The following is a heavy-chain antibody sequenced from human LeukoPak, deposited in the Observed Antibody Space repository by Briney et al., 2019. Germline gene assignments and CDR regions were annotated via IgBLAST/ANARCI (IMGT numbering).Heavy chain of an antibody. Sequence: PGGSLRLSCAASGFTFRSYWMHWVRQAPGKGLVCVSRINSDGSSTNYADSVKGRFTISRDNSKNTLYLQMNRLRAEDTAVYYCARAGPSSSWHQFDYWGQGTLVTVSS. CDR3: ARAGPSSSWHQFDY. CDR1: GFTFRSYW. V-gene: IGHV3-74*01. CDR2: INSDGSST. D-gene: IGHD6-13*01. J-gene: IGHJ4*02.